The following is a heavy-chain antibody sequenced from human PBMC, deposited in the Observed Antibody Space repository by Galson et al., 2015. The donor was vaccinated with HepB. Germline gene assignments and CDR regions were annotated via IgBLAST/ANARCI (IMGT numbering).Heavy chain of an antibody. CDR1: GDSVSSNSAA. D-gene: IGHD3-22*01. CDR2: TYYRSKWYN. V-gene: IGHV6-1*01. J-gene: IGHJ2*01. Sequence: CAISGDSVSSNSAAWNWIRQSPSRGLEWLGRTYYRSKWYNDYAVSVKSRITINPDTSKNQFSLQLNSVTPEDTAVYYCARDTGPRLNTMIVVVRGRLDWYFDLWGRGTLVTVSS. CDR3: ARDTGPRLNTMIVVVRGRLDWYFDL.